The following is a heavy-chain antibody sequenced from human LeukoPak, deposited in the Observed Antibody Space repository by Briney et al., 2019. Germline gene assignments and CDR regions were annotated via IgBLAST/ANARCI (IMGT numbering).Heavy chain of an antibody. Sequence: GGSLRLSCAASGFTFSSYSMNWVRQAPGKGLEWVSVIYSGGSTYYADSVKGRFTISRHNSKNTLYLQMNSLRAEDTAVYYCARGIVVVTASGDAFDIWGQGTMVTVSS. V-gene: IGHV3-53*04. D-gene: IGHD2-21*02. CDR2: IYSGGST. J-gene: IGHJ3*02. CDR1: GFTFSSYS. CDR3: ARGIVVVTASGDAFDI.